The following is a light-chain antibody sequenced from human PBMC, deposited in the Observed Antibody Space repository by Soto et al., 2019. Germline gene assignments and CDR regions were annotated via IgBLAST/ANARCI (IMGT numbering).Light chain of an antibody. V-gene: IGLV1-44*01. Sequence: QSVLTQPHSASGTPVQRVTISGSGSSSNIGTSSVHWFQQLPGTAPKLLISTTNQRPSGGPERFSGSKSGTSASLAISGLQSEDEADYYCAAWDDSLNGHVFGTGTKVTVL. J-gene: IGLJ1*01. CDR3: AAWDDSLNGHV. CDR1: SSNIGTSS. CDR2: TTN.